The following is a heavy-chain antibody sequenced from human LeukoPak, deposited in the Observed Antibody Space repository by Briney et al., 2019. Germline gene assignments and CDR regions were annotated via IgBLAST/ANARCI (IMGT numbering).Heavy chain of an antibody. D-gene: IGHD6-13*01. CDR2: INHSGST. Sequence: SETRSLTCAVYGGSFSGYYWSWIRQPPGKGLEWIGEINHSGSTNYNPSLKSRVTISVDTSKNQFSLKLSSVTAADTAVYYCTSFSSCWYFDYWFDPWGQGTLVTVSS. CDR3: TSFSSCWYFDYWFDP. J-gene: IGHJ5*02. CDR1: GGSFSGYY. V-gene: IGHV4-34*01.